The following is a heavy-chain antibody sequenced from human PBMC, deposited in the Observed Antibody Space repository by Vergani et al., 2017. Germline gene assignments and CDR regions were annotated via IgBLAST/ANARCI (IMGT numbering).Heavy chain of an antibody. CDR2: ISGSGGST. V-gene: IGHV3-23*01. CDR1: GLPFSSYA. CDR3: AKDLCSIGVSVCGYSGYRPFDAFDI. J-gene: IGHJ3*02. Sequence: EVQLLESGGGLVQPGGSLRLSCAASGLPFSSYAMSWVRQAPGKGLEWVSAISGSGGSTYYEDTVKGRFTISRDNSKNTLYLQMNSLRAEDTAVYYCAKDLCSIGVSVCGYSGYRPFDAFDIWGQGTMVTVSS. D-gene: IGHD5-12*01.